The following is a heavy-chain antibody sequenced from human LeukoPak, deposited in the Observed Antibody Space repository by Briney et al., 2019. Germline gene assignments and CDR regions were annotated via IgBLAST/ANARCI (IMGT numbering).Heavy chain of an antibody. V-gene: IGHV4-34*01. D-gene: IGHD6-13*01. Sequence: PSETLPLTCAVYGGSFSGYYWSWIRQPPGKGLEWIGEINHSGSTNYNPSLKSRVTISVDTSKNQFSLKLSSVTAADTAVYYCASRIAAAGKFDYWGQGTLVTVSS. CDR1: GGSFSGYY. CDR2: INHSGST. CDR3: ASRIAAAGKFDY. J-gene: IGHJ4*02.